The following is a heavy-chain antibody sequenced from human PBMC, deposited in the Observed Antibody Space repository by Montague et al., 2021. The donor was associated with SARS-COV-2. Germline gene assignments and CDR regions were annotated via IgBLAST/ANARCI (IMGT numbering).Heavy chain of an antibody. CDR1: GGSTSNYY. D-gene: IGHD2-15*01. CDR3: ARAQNICFIANCVNYFDL. V-gene: IGHV4-59*01. J-gene: IGHJ4*02. Sequence: SETLSLTCSVSGGSTSNYYWTWIRQSPGKGLQWIRYIFYTGSIKFNPSLKSRVSMSLDTSKNHFSLRLSAVTAANTARYYCARAQNICFIANCVNYFDLWGLGALVTVSS. CDR2: IFYTGSI.